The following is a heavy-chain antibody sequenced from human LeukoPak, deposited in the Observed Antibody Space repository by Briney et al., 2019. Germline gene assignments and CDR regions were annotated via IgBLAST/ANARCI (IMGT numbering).Heavy chain of an antibody. CDR3: ARGGGLDV. J-gene: IGHJ6*04. CDR1: GFTFSGFS. V-gene: IGHV3-7*03. Sequence: GGSLRLSCAASGFTFSGFSMSWVRQSPTKGLEWVANIKQDGSERYYVDSVKGRFTISRDNAKNSLSLQMSNLRAGDTAVYFCARGGGLDVWGKGATVTVSS. CDR2: IKQDGSER. D-gene: IGHD3-16*01.